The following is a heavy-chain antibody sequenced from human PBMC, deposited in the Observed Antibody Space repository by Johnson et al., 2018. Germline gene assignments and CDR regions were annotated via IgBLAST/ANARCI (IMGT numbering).Heavy chain of an antibody. V-gene: IGHV4-59*11. Sequence: VQLQESGPGLLTPSETLSLTCTVSGGSISIHSWSWIRQPPGTGLFCIGYINHSRSIKYHPSLKRRVPISFDTSTKQFSLKRTSVSAAHTAVYYWARAFDHYYGWDVWGHGTTVTVSS. CDR3: ARAFDHYYGWDV. D-gene: IGHD3-9*01. CDR2: INHSRSI. J-gene: IGHJ6*02. CDR1: GGSISIHS.